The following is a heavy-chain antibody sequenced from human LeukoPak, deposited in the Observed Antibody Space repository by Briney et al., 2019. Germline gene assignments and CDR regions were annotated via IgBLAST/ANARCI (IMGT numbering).Heavy chain of an antibody. Sequence: SETLSLTCTVSDGSVNSGTYYWNWIRQPPGKGLEWIGYIYYSGSTNYNPSLKSRVTISVDTSKNQFSLKLSSVTAADTAVYYCARDRVRGNSNPYFDYWGQGTLVTVSS. CDR2: IYYSGST. CDR3: ARDRVRGNSNPYFDY. J-gene: IGHJ4*02. V-gene: IGHV4-61*01. CDR1: DGSVNSGTYY. D-gene: IGHD4-11*01.